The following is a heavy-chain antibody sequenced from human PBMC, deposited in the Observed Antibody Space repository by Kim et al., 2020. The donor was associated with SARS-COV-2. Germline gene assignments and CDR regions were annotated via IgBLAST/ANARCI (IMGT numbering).Heavy chain of an antibody. CDR1: GGSISSSSYY. D-gene: IGHD6-13*01. CDR2: IYYSGSN. CDR3: ASLGYNSSWCDY. Sequence: SETLSLTCTVSGGSISSSSYYWGWIRQPPGKGLEWIGSIYYSGSNYYNPSLKSRVTISVDTSKNQFSLKVSSVTAADTAVYYCASLGYNSSWCDYWGQGTLVTVSS. J-gene: IGHJ4*02. V-gene: IGHV4-39*01.